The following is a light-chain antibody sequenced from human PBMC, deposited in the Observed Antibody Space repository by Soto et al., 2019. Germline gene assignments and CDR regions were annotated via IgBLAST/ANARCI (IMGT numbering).Light chain of an antibody. J-gene: IGLJ1*01. Sequence: QSVLTQPASVSGSPGQSITISCTGTSSDVGGYNYVSWYQHHPGKAPKLMIFDVSNRPSGVSNRFSGSKSGNTASLTISGLQPEDEADDYCSSYTTSNTRQIVFGTGTKV. CDR2: DVS. V-gene: IGLV2-14*03. CDR3: SSYTTSNTRQIV. CDR1: SSDVGGYNY.